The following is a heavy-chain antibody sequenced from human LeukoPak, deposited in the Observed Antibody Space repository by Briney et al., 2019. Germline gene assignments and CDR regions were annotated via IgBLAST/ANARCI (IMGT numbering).Heavy chain of an antibody. J-gene: IGHJ4*02. CDR3: AIHGVVAVTQPFDY. Sequence: PSETLSLTCTVSGGSISGSTYYCGWIRQPPGKGLEWIGTIYYSGYTYYNPSLKSRVTISVDTSKNQFSLKLSSVAAADTAVYYCAIHGVVAVTQPFDYWGQGTLVTVSS. D-gene: IGHD2-15*01. V-gene: IGHV4-39*01. CDR2: IYYSGYT. CDR1: GGSISGSTYY.